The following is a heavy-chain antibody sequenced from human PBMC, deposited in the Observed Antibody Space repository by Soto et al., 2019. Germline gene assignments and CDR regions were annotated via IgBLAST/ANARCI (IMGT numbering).Heavy chain of an antibody. J-gene: IGHJ4*02. CDR3: ARDRSRITMIVVVINLDY. CDR2: ISYDGSNK. Sequence: HPGGSLRLSCAAYGFTFSSYAMHWVRQAPGKGLEWVAVISYDGSNKYYAGSVKGRFTISRDNSKNTLYLQMNSLRAEDTAVYYCARDRSRITMIVVVINLDYWGQGTLVTVSS. CDR1: GFTFSSYA. V-gene: IGHV3-30-3*01. D-gene: IGHD3-22*01.